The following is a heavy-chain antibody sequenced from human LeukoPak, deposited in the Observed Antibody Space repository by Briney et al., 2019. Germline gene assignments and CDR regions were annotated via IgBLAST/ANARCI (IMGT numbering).Heavy chain of an antibody. CDR1: GGSISSYY. V-gene: IGHV4-59*01. D-gene: IGHD5-18*01. CDR3: ARGAAMRGSRFDP. CDR2: IYYSGRT. J-gene: IGHJ5*02. Sequence: SETLSLTCTVSGGSISSYYWSWIRQPPGKGLEWIGYIYYSGRTNYNPSLKSRVTISVDTSKNQFSLKLSSVTAADTAVYYCARGAAMRGSRFDPWGQGTLVTVSS.